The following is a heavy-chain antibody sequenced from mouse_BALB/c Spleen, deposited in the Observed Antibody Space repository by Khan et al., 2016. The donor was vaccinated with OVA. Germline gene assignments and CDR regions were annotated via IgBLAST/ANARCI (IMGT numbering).Heavy chain of an antibody. V-gene: IGHV3-2*02. Sequence: EVQLQESGPGLVKPSQSLSPTCTVTGYSITNDYAWNWIRQFPGNNLEWMGYISYSGNTKYTPSLKSRISITRDTSKNQFFLQLNSVTIEDTATYYCARIKGGDFDYWGQGTTLTVSS. CDR3: ARIKGGDFDY. CDR2: ISYSGNT. CDR1: GYSITNDYA. J-gene: IGHJ2*01.